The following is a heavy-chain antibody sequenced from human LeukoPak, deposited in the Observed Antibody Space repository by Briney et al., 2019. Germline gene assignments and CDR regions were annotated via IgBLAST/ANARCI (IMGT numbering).Heavy chain of an antibody. CDR3: ARSSSWSSYFDY. Sequence: PGGSLRLSCAASGFTFSSYSMNWVPPAPGKGLVWVSSISSSSSYIYYADSVKGRFTISRDNAKNSLYLQMNSLRAEDTAVYYCARSSSWSSYFDYWGQGTLVTVSS. V-gene: IGHV3-21*01. CDR2: ISSSSSYI. J-gene: IGHJ4*02. CDR1: GFTFSSYS. D-gene: IGHD6-13*01.